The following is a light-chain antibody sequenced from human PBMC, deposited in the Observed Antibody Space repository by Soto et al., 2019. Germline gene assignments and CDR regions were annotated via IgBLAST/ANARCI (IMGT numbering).Light chain of an antibody. CDR3: SSYTRSSKVV. Sequence: QSALTQPASVSGSPGQSLTISCTGTSSDVGGYKYVSWYQQHPGKAPKLMIYEVSHRPSGVSNRFSGSKSGNTASLTISGLQAEDEADYYCSSYTRSSKVVFGGGTKLTVL. CDR1: SSDVGGYKY. V-gene: IGLV2-14*01. CDR2: EVS. J-gene: IGLJ2*01.